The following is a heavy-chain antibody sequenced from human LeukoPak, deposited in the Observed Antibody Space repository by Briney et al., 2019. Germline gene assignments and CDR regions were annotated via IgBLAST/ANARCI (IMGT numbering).Heavy chain of an antibody. J-gene: IGHJ4*02. D-gene: IGHD2-8*01. CDR1: DSSITSTYY. CDR2: VFRLQTVRT. V-gene: IGHV4-38-2*02. CDR3: ARVLHAPYLIDS. Sequence: SETLSLTCTVSDSSITSTYYWAWFRQPPGKGLEWIATVFRLQTVRTFYNPSLESRVTMSLDPSQNQFSLNLTSVTAADTALYFCARVLHAPYLIDSWGQGTLLTVSS.